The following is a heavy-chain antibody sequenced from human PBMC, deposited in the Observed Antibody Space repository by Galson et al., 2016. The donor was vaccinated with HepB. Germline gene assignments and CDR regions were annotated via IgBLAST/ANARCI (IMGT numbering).Heavy chain of an antibody. CDR2: ISGRGGST. D-gene: IGHD2-2*01. Sequence: SLRLSCAGSGFTFSNYAISWVRQAPGKGLEWVPVISGRGGSTYYADPVKGRSTISRDNTKNTMYLQMNSLRAGDTAVYYCTRDLSLGMPGGFDIWGQGTTVTVAS. J-gene: IGHJ3*02. CDR3: TRDLSLGMPGGFDI. CDR1: GFTFSNYA. V-gene: IGHV3-23*01.